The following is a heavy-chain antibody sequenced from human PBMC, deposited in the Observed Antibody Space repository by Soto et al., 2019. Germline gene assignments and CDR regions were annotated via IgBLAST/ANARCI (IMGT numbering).Heavy chain of an antibody. V-gene: IGHV1-69*13. CDR1: GGTFSSYA. CDR2: IIPIFGTA. D-gene: IGHD6-19*01. CDR3: ARGVAVAGHYYYYGMDV. J-gene: IGHJ6*02. Sequence: VKVSCKASGGTFSSYAISWVRQAPGQGLEWMGGIIPIFGTANYAQKFQGRVTITADESTSTAYMELSSLRSEDTAVYYCARGVAVAGHYYYYGMDVWGQGTTVTVSS.